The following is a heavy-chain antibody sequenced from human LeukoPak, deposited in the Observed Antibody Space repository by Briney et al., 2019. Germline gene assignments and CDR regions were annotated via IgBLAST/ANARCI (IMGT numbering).Heavy chain of an antibody. D-gene: IGHD6-13*01. CDR2: IYYSGST. CDR3: ARDSSSWDGYYYYMDV. J-gene: IGHJ6*03. Sequence: SETLSLTCTVSGGSISSSSYYWGWIRQPPGKGLEWIGSIYYSGSTYYNPSLKSRVTISVDTSKNQFSLKLSSVTAADTAVYYCARDSSSWDGYYYYMDVWGKGTTVTVSS. V-gene: IGHV4-39*07. CDR1: GGSISSSSYY.